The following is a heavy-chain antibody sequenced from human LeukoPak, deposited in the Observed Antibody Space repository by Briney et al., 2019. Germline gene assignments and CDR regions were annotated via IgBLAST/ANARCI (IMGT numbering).Heavy chain of an antibody. CDR3: AKNGDRGAYCSGGSCHPYYYYYMDV. Sequence: GGSLRLSCAASGFTFSSYGISWVRQAPGKGLEWVSAISASGGTTYYADSVKGHFTISRDNSKNTLYLQMNSLSAEDTAVYYCAKNGDRGAYCSGGSCHPYYYYYMDVWGKGTTVTISS. J-gene: IGHJ6*03. V-gene: IGHV3-23*01. D-gene: IGHD2-15*01. CDR2: ISASGGTT. CDR1: GFTFSSYG.